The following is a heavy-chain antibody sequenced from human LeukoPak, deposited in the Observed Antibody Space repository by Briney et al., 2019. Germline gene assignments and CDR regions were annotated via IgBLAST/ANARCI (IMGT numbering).Heavy chain of an antibody. Sequence: PSETLSLTCAVSGGSISSSNWWSWVRQPPGKGLEWIGEIYRSGSTNYNPSLKSRVTISLDKSKNQFSLKLSSVTAADTAVYYCARGRSGSSWYDYYYYYMGVWGKGTTVTISS. J-gene: IGHJ6*03. CDR2: IYRSGST. V-gene: IGHV4-4*02. CDR3: ARGRSGSSWYDYYYYYMGV. CDR1: GGSISSSNW. D-gene: IGHD6-13*01.